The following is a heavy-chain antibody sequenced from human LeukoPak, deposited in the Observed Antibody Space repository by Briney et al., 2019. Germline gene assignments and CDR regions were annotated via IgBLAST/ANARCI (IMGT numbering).Heavy chain of an antibody. J-gene: IGHJ4*02. CDR2: ISSSGTYI. CDR1: GFTFSRYS. CDR3: ARDPGIPAAGTFDY. D-gene: IGHD6-13*01. Sequence: GGSLRLSCAASGFTFSRYSMNWVPQAPGKGLEWVSSISSSGTYIYYADSVKGRFTISRDNAKNSLDLQVNSLRAEDTAVYYCARDPGIPAAGTFDYWGQGTLVTVSS. V-gene: IGHV3-21*01.